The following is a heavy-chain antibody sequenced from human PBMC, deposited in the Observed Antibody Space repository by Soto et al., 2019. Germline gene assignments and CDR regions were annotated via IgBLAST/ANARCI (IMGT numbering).Heavy chain of an antibody. CDR3: PRLGYGDYYYYYGMDV. Sequence: QLQLQESGPGLVKPSETLSLTCTVSGGSISSSSYYWGWIRQPPGKGLEWIGSIYYSGSTYYNPSLKSRVTISVDTSKNQFSLKLSSVTAADTAVYYCPRLGYGDYYYYYGMDVWGQGTTVTVSS. D-gene: IGHD4-17*01. CDR1: GGSISSSSYY. V-gene: IGHV4-39*01. CDR2: IYYSGST. J-gene: IGHJ6*02.